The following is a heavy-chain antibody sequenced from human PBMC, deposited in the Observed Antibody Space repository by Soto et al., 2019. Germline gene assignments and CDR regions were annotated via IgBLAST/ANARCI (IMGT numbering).Heavy chain of an antibody. V-gene: IGHV3-33*01. J-gene: IGHJ6*03. CDR1: GFTFSSYG. CDR2: IWYDGSNK. D-gene: IGHD3-10*01. CDR3: ARDGKLYGPPTWDTMVRGSMDV. Sequence: GGSLRLSCAASGFTFSSYGMHWVRQAPGKGLEWVAVIWYDGSNKYYADSVKGRFTISRDNSKNTLYLQMNSLRAEDTAVYYCARDGKLYGPPTWDTMVRGSMDVWGKGTTVTVSS.